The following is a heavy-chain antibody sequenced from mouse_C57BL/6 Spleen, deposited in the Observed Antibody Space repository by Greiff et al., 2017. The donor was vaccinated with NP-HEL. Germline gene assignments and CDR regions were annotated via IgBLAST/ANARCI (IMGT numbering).Heavy chain of an antibody. J-gene: IGHJ2*01. V-gene: IGHV5-17*01. CDR2: ISSGSSTI. Sequence: EVMLVESGGGLVKPGGSLKLSCAASGFTFSDYGMHWVRQAPEKGLEWVAYISSGSSTIYYADTVKGRFTIPRDNAKNTLFLQMTSLRSEDTAMYYCAREKTYYSNYVGYWGQGTTLTVSS. CDR1: GFTFSDYG. D-gene: IGHD2-5*01. CDR3: AREKTYYSNYVGY.